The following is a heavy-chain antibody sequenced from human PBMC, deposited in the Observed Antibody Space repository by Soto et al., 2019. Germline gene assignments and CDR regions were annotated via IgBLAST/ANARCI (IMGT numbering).Heavy chain of an antibody. CDR1: GFIRSSYS. CDR2: ISSYSGSI. D-gene: IGHD2-2*03. V-gene: IGHV3-48*01. J-gene: IGHJ4*02. CDR3: VSGDCSCGGGLFDY. Sequence: EVQLVESGGGLVQPGGSLRLSCSASGFIRSSYSMNWVRQAPGKGLEWVSYISSYSGSIYYADSVKGRFTISRDNAKNSLFLQRNSLRAEDTAVYYCVSGDCSCGGGLFDYWGQGILVTVSS.